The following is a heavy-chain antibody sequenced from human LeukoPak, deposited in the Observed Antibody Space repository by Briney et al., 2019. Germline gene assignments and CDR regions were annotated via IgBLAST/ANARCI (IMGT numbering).Heavy chain of an antibody. CDR2: LYASGST. CDR1: GDSISPYY. D-gene: IGHD3-3*01. V-gene: IGHV4-4*07. Sequence: KPSGTLSLTCTVSGDSISPYYWSWIRQPARKGLEWIGRLYASGSTNYNPSHNPSLESRVTMSVDTSDNQFSLNLSSVTAADTAVYYCARPDFWSGDDAFDIWGQGTMVTVSS. CDR3: ARPDFWSGDDAFDI. J-gene: IGHJ3*02.